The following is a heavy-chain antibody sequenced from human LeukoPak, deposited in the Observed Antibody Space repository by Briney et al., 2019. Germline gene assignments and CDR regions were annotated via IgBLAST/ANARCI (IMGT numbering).Heavy chain of an antibody. CDR1: DFTFNYYA. CDR3: AKDFRGYNRPIQD. Sequence: PGGSLRLSCAASDFTFNYYAMNWVRQAPGKGLQWVSAISGSSVSTYYADSVKGRFTISRDNSKNTLYLQMNSLTAEDTAVYYCAKDFRGYNRPIQDWGQGTLVTVSS. V-gene: IGHV3-23*01. J-gene: IGHJ4*02. D-gene: IGHD5-18*01. CDR2: ISGSSVST.